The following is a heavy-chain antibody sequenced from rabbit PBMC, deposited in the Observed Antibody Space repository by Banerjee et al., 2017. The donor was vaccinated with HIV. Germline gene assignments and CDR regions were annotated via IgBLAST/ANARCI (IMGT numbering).Heavy chain of an antibody. CDR1: GFSFSSRYW. D-gene: IGHD6-1*01. J-gene: IGHJ4*01. CDR2: IDAGSSGSA. V-gene: IGHV1S40*01. CDR3: ARAGDYDYTYGYAGYPM. Sequence: QSLEESGGDLVKPGASLTLTCTASGFSFSSRYWICWVRQAPGKGLEWFACIDAGSSGSAYYASWAEGRFTISKTSSTTATLQMTSLTAADTATYFCARAGDYDYTYGYAGYPMWGPGTLVTVS.